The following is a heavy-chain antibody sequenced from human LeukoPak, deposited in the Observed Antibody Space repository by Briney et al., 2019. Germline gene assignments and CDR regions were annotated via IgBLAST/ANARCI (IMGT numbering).Heavy chain of an antibody. CDR3: ASLMVRGVAGSYYYYMDV. CDR1: GGTFSSYA. Sequence: ASVKVSCKASGGTFSSYAISWVRQAPGQGLEWMGGIIPIFGTANYAQKFQGRVTITADKSTSTAYMELSSLRSEDTAVYYCASLMVRGVAGSYYYYMDVWGKGTTVTVSS. D-gene: IGHD3-10*01. CDR2: IIPIFGTA. V-gene: IGHV1-69*06. J-gene: IGHJ6*03.